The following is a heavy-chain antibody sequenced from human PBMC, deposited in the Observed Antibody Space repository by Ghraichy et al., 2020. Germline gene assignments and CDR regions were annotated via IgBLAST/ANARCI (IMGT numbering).Heavy chain of an antibody. CDR3: ARGGGMVSTGYYYMDV. CDR1: GGSVSSFY. J-gene: IGHJ6*03. CDR2: IYYTGST. D-gene: IGHD5/OR15-5a*01. Sequence: SQTLLLTCTVSGGSVSSFYWSWIRQPPGKGLEWIGYIYYTGSTDYNPSLKSRVTISVDTSKNQFSLKLASVTAADTAVYYCARGGGMVSTGYYYMDVWGKGTTVTVSS. V-gene: IGHV4-59*02.